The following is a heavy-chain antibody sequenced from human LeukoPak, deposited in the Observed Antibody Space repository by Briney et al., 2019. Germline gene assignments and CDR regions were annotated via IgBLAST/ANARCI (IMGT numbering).Heavy chain of an antibody. J-gene: IGHJ4*02. D-gene: IGHD3-10*01. CDR3: AELPDSLLLWFGELLIGGVDY. V-gene: IGHV3-23*01. Sequence: GGSLRLSCAASGFTFSSYAMSWVRQAPGKGLEWVSAISGSGGSTYYADSVKGRFTISRDNSKNTLYLQMNSLRAEDTAVYYCAELPDSLLLWFGELLIGGVDYWGQGTLVNVSS. CDR1: GFTFSSYA. CDR2: ISGSGGST.